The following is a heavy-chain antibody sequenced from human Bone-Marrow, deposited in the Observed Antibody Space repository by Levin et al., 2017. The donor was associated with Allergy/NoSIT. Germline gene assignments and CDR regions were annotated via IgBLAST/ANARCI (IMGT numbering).Heavy chain of an antibody. J-gene: IGHJ3*02. D-gene: IGHD3-16*01. V-gene: IGHV3-30-3*01. CDR2: ISYDGSNK. CDR1: GFTFSSYA. CDR3: ASGFTAYPHAFDI. Sequence: PGGSLRLSCAASGFTFSSYAMHWVRQAPGKGLEWVAVISYDGSNKYYADSVKGRFTISRDNSKNTLYLQMNSLRAEDTAVYYCASGFTAYPHAFDIWGQGTMVTVSS.